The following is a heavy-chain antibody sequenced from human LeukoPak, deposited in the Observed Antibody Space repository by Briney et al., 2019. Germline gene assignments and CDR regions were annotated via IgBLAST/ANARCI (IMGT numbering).Heavy chain of an antibody. CDR1: GFTFSSYA. CDR2: ISSNGGST. J-gene: IGHJ6*02. D-gene: IGHD3-10*01. V-gene: IGHV3-64*01. CDR3: AREFGSGLHLRYGMDV. Sequence: GGSLRLSCAAPGFTFSSYAMHWVRQAPGKGLEYVSAISSNGGSTYYANSVKARFTISRDNSKNTLYLQMGSLRAEDTAVYYCAREFGSGLHLRYGMDVWGQGTTVTVSS.